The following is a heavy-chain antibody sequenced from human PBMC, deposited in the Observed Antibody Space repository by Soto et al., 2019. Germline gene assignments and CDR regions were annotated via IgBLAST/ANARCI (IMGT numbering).Heavy chain of an antibody. CDR1: GFIFRNSA. CDR2: ISGGGTIT. J-gene: IGHJ4*02. CDR3: AKVGTIFGVVDF. D-gene: IGHD3-3*02. Sequence: PGGSLRLSCVGSGFIFRNSAMSWVRQAPGKGLEWVSGISGGGTITYYADSVKGRFTISRDNSKNTLYLQMNSLRGDDAAVYHCAKVGTIFGVVDFWGQGTLVTVSS. V-gene: IGHV3-23*01.